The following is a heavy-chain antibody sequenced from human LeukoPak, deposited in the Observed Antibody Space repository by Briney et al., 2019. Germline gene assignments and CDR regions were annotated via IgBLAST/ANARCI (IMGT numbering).Heavy chain of an antibody. CDR1: GFSLGRIT. CDR2: ISNNGGRT. D-gene: IGHD2/OR15-2a*01. Sequence: GGSLRLPCAGSGFSLGRITERWSRRPPGGGLGWVSAISNNGGRTDYADSVKGRFTISRDNSKSTLYLHMDSLRAEDTAVYYCARDEDTSALSEYWGQGTLVTVSS. V-gene: IGHV3-23*01. CDR3: ARDEDTSALSEY. J-gene: IGHJ4*02.